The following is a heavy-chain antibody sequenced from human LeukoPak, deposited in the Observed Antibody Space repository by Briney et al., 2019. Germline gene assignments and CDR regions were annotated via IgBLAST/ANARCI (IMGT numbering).Heavy chain of an antibody. CDR3: AKEGGSQNYYYYYMDV. CDR1: GFTFSSYV. Sequence: QPGGSLRLSCAASGFTFSSYVTHWVRQAPGKGLEWVAFIRYDGSNKYYADSVRGRFTISRDNSKTTLFLQMNSLRAEDTAVYYCAKEGGSQNYYYYYMDVWGKGTTVTVSS. J-gene: IGHJ6*03. V-gene: IGHV3-30*02. D-gene: IGHD1-26*01. CDR2: IRYDGSNK.